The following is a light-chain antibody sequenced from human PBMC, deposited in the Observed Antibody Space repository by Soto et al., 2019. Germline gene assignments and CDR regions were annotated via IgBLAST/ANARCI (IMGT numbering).Light chain of an antibody. CDR3: SSYRRTTTLV. CDR2: EVS. CDR1: SSDIGGYNF. J-gene: IGLJ2*01. Sequence: QSVLTQPASVSGSPGQSITISCTGTSSDIGGYNFVSWYQQHPGQAPKLIIYEVSHRPSGVSHRFSGSKSGNTAALTISGLQAEDEAQYYCSSYRRTTTLVFGGGTKVTVL. V-gene: IGLV2-14*01.